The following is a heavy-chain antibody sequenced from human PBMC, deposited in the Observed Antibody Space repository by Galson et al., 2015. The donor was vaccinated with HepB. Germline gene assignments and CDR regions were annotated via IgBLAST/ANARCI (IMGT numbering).Heavy chain of an antibody. CDR2: IIPNFGTA. J-gene: IGHJ4*02. V-gene: IGHV1-69*13. CDR1: GGTFSSYA. Sequence: SVKVSCKASGGTFSSYAISWVRQAPGQGLEWMGGIIPNFGTANYAQKFQGRVTITADESTSTAYMELSSLRSEDTAVYYCARFGAVAGHFDYWGQGTLVTVSS. D-gene: IGHD6-19*01. CDR3: ARFGAVAGHFDY.